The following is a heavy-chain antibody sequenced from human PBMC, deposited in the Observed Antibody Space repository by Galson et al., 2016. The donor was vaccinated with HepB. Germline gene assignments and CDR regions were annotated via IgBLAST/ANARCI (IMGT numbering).Heavy chain of an antibody. V-gene: IGHV3-23*01. CDR1: GFTFNTYA. CDR3: AKRDYSDSDGYLPLFDR. D-gene: IGHD3-22*01. Sequence: SLRLSCAASGFTFNTYAMSWVRQAPGKGPEWVSAITGNGGTTYYADSVKGRFTISRDNSKNTFYLQMNSLSVDDTAVYYCAKRDYSDSDGYLPLFDRWGQGTLVTVSS. J-gene: IGHJ4*02. CDR2: ITGNGGTT.